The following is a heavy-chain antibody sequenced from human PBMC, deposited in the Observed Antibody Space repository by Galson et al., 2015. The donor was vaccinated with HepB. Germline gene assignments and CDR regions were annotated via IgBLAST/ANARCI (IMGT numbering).Heavy chain of an antibody. CDR3: ARDGYSSGWYDAFDI. D-gene: IGHD6-19*01. V-gene: IGHV3-33*01. CDR1: GFTFSSYG. J-gene: IGHJ3*02. Sequence: SLRLSCAASGFTFSSYGMHWVRQAPGKGLEWVAVIWYDGSNKYYADSVKGRFTISRDNSKSTLYLQMNSLRAEDTAVYYCARDGYSSGWYDAFDIWGQGTMVTVSS. CDR2: IWYDGSNK.